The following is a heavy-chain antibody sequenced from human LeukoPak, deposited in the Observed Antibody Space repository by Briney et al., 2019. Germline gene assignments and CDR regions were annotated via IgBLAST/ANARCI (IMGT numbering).Heavy chain of an antibody. CDR3: ATRADYNWFDP. V-gene: IGHV4-34*01. CDR2: INHSGST. D-gene: IGHD6-13*01. Sequence: SETLSLTCAVYGGSFSGYYWSWIRQPAGKGLEWIGEINHSGSTNYNPSLKSRVTISVDTSKNQFSLKLSSVTAADTAVYYCATRADYNWFDPWGQGTLVTVSS. J-gene: IGHJ5*02. CDR1: GGSFSGYY.